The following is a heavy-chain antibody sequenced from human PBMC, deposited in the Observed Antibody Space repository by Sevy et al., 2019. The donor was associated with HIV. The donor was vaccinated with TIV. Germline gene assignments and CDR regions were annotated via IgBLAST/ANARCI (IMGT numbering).Heavy chain of an antibody. V-gene: IGHV3-23*01. CDR1: EFNFRTHA. J-gene: IGHJ5*02. CDR3: AREPSPVAGLDWFDP. Sequence: GGSLRLSCVASEFNFRTHAMSWVRQAPGKGLEWVSATSAAAGSTYYADSVKGRFTMSRDNSKKTLYLHMKSLRVEDTAVYYCAREPSPVAGLDWFDPWGQGTLVTVSS. D-gene: IGHD6-19*01. CDR2: TSAAAGST.